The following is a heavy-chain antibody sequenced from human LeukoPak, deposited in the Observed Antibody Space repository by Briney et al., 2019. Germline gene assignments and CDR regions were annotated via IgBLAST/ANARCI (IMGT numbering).Heavy chain of an antibody. J-gene: IGHJ4*02. Sequence: PSQTLSLTCTVSGGSISSGGYYWSWIRPHPGKGLEWIGYIYYSGSTYYNPSLKSRVTISVDTSKNQFSLKLSSVTAADTAVYYCARRFVAENFFDYWGQGTLVTVSS. V-gene: IGHV4-31*03. D-gene: IGHD6-19*01. CDR2: IYYSGST. CDR1: GGSISSGGYY. CDR3: ARRFVAENFFDY.